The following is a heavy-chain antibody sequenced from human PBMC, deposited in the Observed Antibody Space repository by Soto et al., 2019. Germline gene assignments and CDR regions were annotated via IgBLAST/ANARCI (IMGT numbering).Heavy chain of an antibody. D-gene: IGHD1-26*01. V-gene: IGHV1-2*02. J-gene: IGHJ4*02. CDR2: ANPNSGGP. Sequence: QEQLVQSGADIKKPGASVKVSCKASGHTFSGSFVHWVRQAPGHGLAWMGWANPNSGGPHYPQKFQGRVSMTRDTSLSAVYMERRSLRRDDMAVEFWASEYVGDDLTVTTGEVGRLWGQGTLVTVSS. CDR3: ASEYVGDDLTVTTGEVGRL. CDR1: GHTFSGSF.